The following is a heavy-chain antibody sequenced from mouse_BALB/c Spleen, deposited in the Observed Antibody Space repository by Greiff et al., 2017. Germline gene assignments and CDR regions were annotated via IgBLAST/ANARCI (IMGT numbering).Heavy chain of an antibody. V-gene: IGHV5-17*02. Sequence: EVQGVESGGGLVQPGGSRKLSCAASGFTFSSFGMHWVRQAPEKGLEWVAYISSGSSTIYYADTVKGRFTISRDNPKNTLFLQMTSLRSEDTAMYYCARSITTVVAHYFDYWGQGTTLTVSS. CDR1: GFTFSSFG. CDR2: ISSGSSTI. CDR3: ARSITTVVAHYFDY. D-gene: IGHD1-1*01. J-gene: IGHJ2*01.